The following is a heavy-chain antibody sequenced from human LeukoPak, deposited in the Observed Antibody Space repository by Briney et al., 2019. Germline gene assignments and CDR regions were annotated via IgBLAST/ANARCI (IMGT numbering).Heavy chain of an antibody. J-gene: IGHJ4*02. CDR1: GYRFTNYW. CDR3: ARLPVIGHFDY. D-gene: IGHD3/OR15-3a*01. V-gene: IGHV5-51*01. Sequence: GESLKISCKGSGYRFTNYWIGWLRQMPGRGLEWMGIIYPGDSDTRYSPSFQGQVTISADKSISTAYLQWSSLKDSDTAMYYCARLPVIGHFDYWGQGTLVTVSS. CDR2: IYPGDSDT.